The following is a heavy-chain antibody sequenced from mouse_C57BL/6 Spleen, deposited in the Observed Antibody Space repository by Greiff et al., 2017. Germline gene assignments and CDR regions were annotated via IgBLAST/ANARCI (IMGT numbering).Heavy chain of an antibody. Sequence: QVQLQQSGAELARPGASVKLSCKASGYTFTSYGISWVKQRTGQGLEWIGEIYPRSGNTYYNEKFKGKATLTADKSSSTAYMELRSLTSEDSAVYFCARSGDGYSVFLFDYWGQGTTLTVSS. CDR3: ARSGDGYSVFLFDY. CDR1: GYTFTSYG. CDR2: IYPRSGNT. D-gene: IGHD2-3*01. V-gene: IGHV1-81*01. J-gene: IGHJ2*01.